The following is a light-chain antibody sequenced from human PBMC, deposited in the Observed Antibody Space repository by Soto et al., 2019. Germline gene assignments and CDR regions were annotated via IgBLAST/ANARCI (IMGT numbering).Light chain of an antibody. V-gene: IGLV1-51*02. CDR2: ENN. J-gene: IGLJ2*01. CDR1: SSNIGNNH. Sequence: QSVLTQPPSVSAAPGQKVTISCSGSSSNIGNNHLSWYQQLPGTAPKLLVYENNKRPSGIPDRFSGSKSGTSATLGITGLQTGDEADYYCGTWDSSLSGVVFGGGTKLTVL. CDR3: GTWDSSLSGVV.